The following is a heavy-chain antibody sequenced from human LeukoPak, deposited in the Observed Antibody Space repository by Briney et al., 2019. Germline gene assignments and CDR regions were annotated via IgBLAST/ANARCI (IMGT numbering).Heavy chain of an antibody. CDR2: ISGSGGST. J-gene: IGHJ4*02. V-gene: IGHV3-23*01. CDR3: AKDWGYYYGSGMRGFFDY. Sequence: GGSLRLSCAASGFTFSSYWMSWVRQAPGKGLEWVSAISGSGGSTYYADSVKGRFTISRDNSKNTLYLQMNSLRAEDTAVYYCAKDWGYYYGSGMRGFFDYWGQGTLVTVSS. CDR1: GFTFSSYW. D-gene: IGHD3-10*01.